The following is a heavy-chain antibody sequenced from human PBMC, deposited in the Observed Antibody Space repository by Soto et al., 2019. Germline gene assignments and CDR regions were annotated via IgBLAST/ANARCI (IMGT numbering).Heavy chain of an antibody. CDR1: GFTFRTYA. D-gene: IGHD6-13*01. CDR3: QKASKQLAYHTGMDV. J-gene: IGHJ6*02. CDR2: IIGSGGST. Sequence: GGSLRLSCAASGFTFRTYAMNWVRQVPGKGLEWVSGIIGSGGSTYYADSVKGRFTISGDNSKNTVFLQMNRLRAEDTAVYFCQKASKQLAYHTGMDVWRQGNTVNVSS. V-gene: IGHV3-23*01.